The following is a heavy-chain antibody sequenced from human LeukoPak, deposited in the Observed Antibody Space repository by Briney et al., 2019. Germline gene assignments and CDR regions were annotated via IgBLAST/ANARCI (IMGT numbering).Heavy chain of an antibody. Sequence: ASVKVSCKASGYTFTSYDINWVRQATGQGLEWMGWISAYNGNTNYAQKLQGRVTMTTDTSTSTAYMELRSLRSDDTAVYYCARNILLWFGEPNYFDYWGQGTLVTVSS. J-gene: IGHJ4*02. CDR3: ARNILLWFGEPNYFDY. CDR1: GYTFTSYD. D-gene: IGHD3-10*01. V-gene: IGHV1-18*01. CDR2: ISAYNGNT.